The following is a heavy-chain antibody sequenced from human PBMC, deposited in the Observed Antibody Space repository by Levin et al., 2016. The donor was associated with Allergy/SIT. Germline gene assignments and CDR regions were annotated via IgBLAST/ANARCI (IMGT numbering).Heavy chain of an antibody. J-gene: IGHJ6*03. CDR2: ISSGSGNI. V-gene: IGHV3-48*02. Sequence: GESLKISCVGSGFSFTRYAMNWVRQAPGKGLEWVSYISSGSGNIHYADSVKGRFTISRDNAQNSLYLQMNSLRDEDTAVYYCARDPSYDSDFYYYMDVWGKGTTVTVSS. CDR3: ARDPSYDSDFYYYMDV. D-gene: IGHD5-18*01. CDR1: GFSFTRYA.